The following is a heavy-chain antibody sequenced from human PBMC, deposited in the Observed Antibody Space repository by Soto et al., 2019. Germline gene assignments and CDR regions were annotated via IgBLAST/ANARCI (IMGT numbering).Heavy chain of an antibody. Sequence: PGGSLRLSCAASGFMFSNHGMHWVRQAPGKGLEWVAIVSYDGGTKYYADSVKGRFTISRDNSKNTLYLQMSSLRGEDTGVYYCARWRGYTGNDPYYFDYWGKETLVTVSS. CDR1: GFMFSNHG. CDR3: ARWRGYTGNDPYYFDY. V-gene: IGHV3-33*05. CDR2: VSYDGGTK. J-gene: IGHJ4*02. D-gene: IGHD5-12*01.